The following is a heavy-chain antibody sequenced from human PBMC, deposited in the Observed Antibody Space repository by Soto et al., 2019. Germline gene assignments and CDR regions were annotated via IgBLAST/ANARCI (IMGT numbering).Heavy chain of an antibody. CDR1: GFTFSSYA. CDR3: ARASGESYPGSRVFDS. D-gene: IGHD3-10*01. J-gene: IGHJ4*02. Sequence: GGSLRLSCAASGFTFSSYAMTWVRQAPGKGLEWVSVILNTGGDTLYADSVKGRFTISRDNSKDTLYLQMNILRVEDTAIYYCARASGESYPGSRVFDSWGQGTQVTVSS. V-gene: IGHV3-23*01. CDR2: ILNTGGDT.